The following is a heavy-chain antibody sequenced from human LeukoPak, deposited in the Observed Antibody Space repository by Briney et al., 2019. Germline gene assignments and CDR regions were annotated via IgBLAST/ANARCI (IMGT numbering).Heavy chain of an antibody. J-gene: IGHJ6*02. V-gene: IGHV3-30*02. CDR1: ALTLSSYG. Sequence: PGGSLRLSCAASALTLSSYGMHCVRQAPGKGREWEAFIRYDVSNKYYADSVKGRFTISRDNSKNTLYLQMNSLRAEDTAVYYCAKDLGSSGWYAHYYYYYGMDVWGQGTTVTVSS. CDR3: AKDLGSSGWYAHYYYYYGMDV. D-gene: IGHD6-19*01. CDR2: IRYDVSNK.